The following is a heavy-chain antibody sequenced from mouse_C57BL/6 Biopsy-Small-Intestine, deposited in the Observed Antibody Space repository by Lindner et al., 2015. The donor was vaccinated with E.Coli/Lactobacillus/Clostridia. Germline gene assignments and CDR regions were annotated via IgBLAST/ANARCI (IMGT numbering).Heavy chain of an antibody. V-gene: IGHV1-4*01. CDR1: GYTFTSYT. Sequence: VQLQESGAELARPGASVKMSCKASGYTFTSYTMHWVKQRPGQGLEWIGYINPSSGYTKYNQKFKDKATLTADKSSSTAYMQLSSLTSEDSAVYYCARGSIYDGYSFAYWGQGTLVTVSA. CDR2: INPSSGYT. CDR3: ARGSIYDGYSFAY. J-gene: IGHJ3*01. D-gene: IGHD2-3*01.